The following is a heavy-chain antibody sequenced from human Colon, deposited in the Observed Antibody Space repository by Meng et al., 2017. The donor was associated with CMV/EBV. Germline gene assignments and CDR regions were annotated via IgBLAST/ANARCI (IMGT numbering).Heavy chain of an antibody. J-gene: IGHJ5*02. Sequence: SGCTFSSYAMSWVRQAPGKGLEWVSLIYAGGTSADYAESVKGRFTISRENSKNMLYLQMNSVRVEDTAVYYCAKEMVPAAPTGCFDPWGQGTLVTVSS. CDR2: IYAGGTSA. D-gene: IGHD2-2*01. CDR1: GCTFSSYA. CDR3: AKEMVPAAPTGCFDP. V-gene: IGHV3-23*03.